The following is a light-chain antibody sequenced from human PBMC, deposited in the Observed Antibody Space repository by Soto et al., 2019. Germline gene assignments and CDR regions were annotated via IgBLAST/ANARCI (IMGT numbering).Light chain of an antibody. CDR3: QQYKRYSRT. V-gene: IGKV1-5*01. Sequence: DIQMTQSPSTLSASVGDRVTITCRASQSINNWLAWYQQKPGKAPKLLIYDGFSLESGVPLRLSGSGFGTEFTLTISSLQPDDSATYYCQQYKRYSRTFGGGTKVEIK. CDR2: DGF. J-gene: IGKJ4*01. CDR1: QSINNW.